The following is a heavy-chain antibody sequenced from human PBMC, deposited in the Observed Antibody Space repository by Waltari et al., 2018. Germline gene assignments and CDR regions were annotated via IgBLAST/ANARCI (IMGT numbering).Heavy chain of an antibody. V-gene: IGHV4-30-2*01. Sequence: QVQLQESGPGLVKPSQTLSLTCTVSGGSISSGGYSWRWIRQHPGKGLEWIGYIYHSGSTYYNPSLKSRVTISVDRSKNQFSLKLSSVTAADTAVYYCAREEGKRGAFDIWGQGTMVTVSS. CDR3: AREEGKRGAFDI. D-gene: IGHD3-10*01. CDR2: IYHSGST. J-gene: IGHJ3*02. CDR1: GGSISSGGYS.